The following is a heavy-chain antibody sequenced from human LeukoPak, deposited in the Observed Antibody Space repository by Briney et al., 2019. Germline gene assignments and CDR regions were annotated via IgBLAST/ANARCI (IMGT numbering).Heavy chain of an antibody. J-gene: IGHJ3*02. Sequence: PSETLSLTCTVSGGSISSYYWSWIRQPAGKGLEWIGRIYTSGSTNYNPSLKSRVTMSVDTSKNRFSLKLSSVTAADTAVYYCAREFGYCSGGSCPHDAFDIWGQGTMVTVSS. CDR2: IYTSGST. D-gene: IGHD2-15*01. V-gene: IGHV4-4*07. CDR3: AREFGYCSGGSCPHDAFDI. CDR1: GGSISSYY.